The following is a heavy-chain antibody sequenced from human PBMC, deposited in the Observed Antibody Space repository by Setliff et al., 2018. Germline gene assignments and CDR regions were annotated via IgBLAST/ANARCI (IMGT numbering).Heavy chain of an antibody. V-gene: IGHV3-7*01. J-gene: IGHJ3*02. CDR3: ARDSVLRYFDWLLYTPDAFDI. D-gene: IGHD3-9*01. CDR2: IKQDGSEK. Sequence: PGGSLRLSCAASGFTFSSYWMSWVRQAPGKGLEWVANIKQDGSEKYYVDSVKGRFTISRDNAKNSLYLQMNSLRAEDTAVYYCARDSVLRYFDWLLYTPDAFDIWGQGTMVTVSS. CDR1: GFTFSSYW.